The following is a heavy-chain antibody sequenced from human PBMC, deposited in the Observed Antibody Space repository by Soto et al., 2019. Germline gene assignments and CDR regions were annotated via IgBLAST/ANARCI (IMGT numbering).Heavy chain of an antibody. J-gene: IGHJ4*02. Sequence: SETLSLTCTVSDDSFRGAEYYWGWIRQPLGKGPEWIGYTYYNGDTKYNPALRSRVTMSEDTSKNQFSLRLSSVTAADTAVYFCARGPAYIDGWRTFDLWGRGILVTVSS. D-gene: IGHD6-19*01. CDR1: DDSFRGAEYY. V-gene: IGHV4-61*08. CDR2: TYYNGDT. CDR3: ARGPAYIDGWRTFDL.